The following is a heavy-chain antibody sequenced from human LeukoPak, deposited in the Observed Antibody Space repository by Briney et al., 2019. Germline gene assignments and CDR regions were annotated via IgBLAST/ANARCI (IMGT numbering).Heavy chain of an antibody. Sequence: ASVKVSCKASGYTFTSYGISWVRQAPGQGLEWMGWISAYNGNTNYAQKLQGRVTMTTDTSTSTAYMELRSLRSDDTAVYYCARGLRMVRGVIMSYYMDVWGKGTTVTVSS. D-gene: IGHD3-10*01. CDR3: ARGLRMVRGVIMSYYMDV. V-gene: IGHV1-18*01. CDR1: GYTFTSYG. J-gene: IGHJ6*03. CDR2: ISAYNGNT.